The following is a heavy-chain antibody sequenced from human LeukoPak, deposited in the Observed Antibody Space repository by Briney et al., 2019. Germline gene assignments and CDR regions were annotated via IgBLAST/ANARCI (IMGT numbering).Heavy chain of an antibody. V-gene: IGHV4-59*08. J-gene: IGHJ4*02. Sequence: SSETLSLTCTVSSGSISNYYWSWIRQPPGKGLEWIGYIYYSGSTNYNPSLKSRVTISVDTSKNQFSLKLSSVTAADTAVYYCARLPAYCSSTSCYYDYWGQGTLVTVSS. D-gene: IGHD2-2*01. CDR2: IYYSGST. CDR1: SGSISNYY. CDR3: ARLPAYCSSTSCYYDY.